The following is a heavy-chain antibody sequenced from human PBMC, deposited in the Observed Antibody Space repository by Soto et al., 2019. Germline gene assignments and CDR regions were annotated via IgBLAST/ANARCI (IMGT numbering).Heavy chain of an antibody. CDR2: MNPNSGNT. J-gene: IGHJ3*02. Sequence: ASVKVSCKASGYTFTSYDINWVRQATGQGLEWMGWMNPNSGNTGYAQKFQGRVTMTRNTSISTAYMELSSLRSEDTAVYYCARGYYCTNGVCHPRAFDIWGQGTTVTGSS. D-gene: IGHD2-8*01. CDR1: GYTFTSYD. CDR3: ARGYYCTNGVCHPRAFDI. V-gene: IGHV1-8*01.